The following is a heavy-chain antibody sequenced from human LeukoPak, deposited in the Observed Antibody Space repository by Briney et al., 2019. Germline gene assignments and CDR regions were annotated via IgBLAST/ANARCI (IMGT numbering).Heavy chain of an antibody. CDR1: GFTVSSNY. Sequence: PGGSLRLSCAASGFTVSSNYMSWVRQAPGNGLELGSVIYSGGSTYYADSVKGRFTISRDNSKNTPYLQMNSLRAEDTAVYYCARSPPPMITFGGVIVRPYYFDYWGQGTLVTVSS. D-gene: IGHD3-16*02. CDR3: ARSPPPMITFGGVIVRPYYFDY. J-gene: IGHJ4*02. CDR2: IYSGGST. V-gene: IGHV3-53*01.